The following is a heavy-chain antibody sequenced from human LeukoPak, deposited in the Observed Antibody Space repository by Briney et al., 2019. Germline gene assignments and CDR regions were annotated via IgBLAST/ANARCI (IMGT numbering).Heavy chain of an antibody. Sequence: SETLSRNCTVSGGSISSSSYYWGWLRQPLGKGLEWIGCICYSGSTYYNPSLKSRITISVDTSKNQYLLKLRSVTAADTAVYYCARLPIMITFGGVIAHGGFDPWGQGTLVTVSS. CDR1: GGSISSSSYY. V-gene: IGHV4-39*01. CDR2: ICYSGST. J-gene: IGHJ5*02. CDR3: ARLPIMITFGGVIAHGGFDP. D-gene: IGHD3-16*02.